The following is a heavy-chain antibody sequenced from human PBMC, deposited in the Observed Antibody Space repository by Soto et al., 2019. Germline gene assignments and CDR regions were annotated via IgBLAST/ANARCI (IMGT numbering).Heavy chain of an antibody. J-gene: IGHJ4*02. Sequence: QSGGSLRLSCAASGFTFSSYWMYWVRQAPGKGLVWVSRIKSDGSSTNYADSVKGRFTISRDNAKNTLYLQMNSLRAEDTAVYYCARPPYGSGSYYNVYFDYWGQGTLVTVSS. CDR1: GFTFSSYW. CDR3: ARPPYGSGSYYNVYFDY. V-gene: IGHV3-74*01. CDR2: IKSDGSST. D-gene: IGHD3-10*01.